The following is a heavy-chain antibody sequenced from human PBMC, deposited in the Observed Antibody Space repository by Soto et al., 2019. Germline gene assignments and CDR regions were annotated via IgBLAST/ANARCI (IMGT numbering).Heavy chain of an antibody. CDR2: INHSGST. CDR3: ARASGGYYYCCLDV. D-gene: IGHD3-10*01. CDR1: GGSFSGYY. J-gene: IGHJ6*03. Sequence: QVQLQQWGAGLLKPSETLSLTCAVYGGSFSGYYWSWIREPPGKGLAWIGEINHSGSTNYNPSLKSRVTTSVDTSKNQFSLKLSSVTAADTAVYYCARASGGYYYCCLDVWGKGTPVTVSS. V-gene: IGHV4-34*01.